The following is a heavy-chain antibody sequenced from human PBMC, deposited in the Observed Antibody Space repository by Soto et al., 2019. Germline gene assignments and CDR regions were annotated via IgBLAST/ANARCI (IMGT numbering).Heavy chain of an antibody. CDR1: VFTFSSYG. Sequence: GGSLRLSCAASVFTFSSYGMHWVRQAPGKGLEWVAVISYDGGNKYYADSVKGRFTLSRDNPKNTVFLQMNSLRAEDTAVYYCAKTLGYCTSSSCSREFYYYYGMDVWGQGTTVTVSS. CDR3: AKTLGYCTSSSCSREFYYYYGMDV. V-gene: IGHV3-30*18. CDR2: ISYDGGNK. J-gene: IGHJ6*02. D-gene: IGHD2-2*01.